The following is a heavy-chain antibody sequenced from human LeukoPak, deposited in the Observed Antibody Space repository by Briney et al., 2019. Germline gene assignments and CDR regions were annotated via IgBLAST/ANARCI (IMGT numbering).Heavy chain of an antibody. J-gene: IGHJ4*02. D-gene: IGHD3-10*01. CDR2: IDTTTGNP. CDR3: VRGTPTPGMDY. Sequence: ASVKVFRKASGYPFSAHFLNWVRQAPGQGLEWMGNIDTTTGNPRYAQDFTGRFVFSLDTSVSTAYLQITSLKADDTAAYYCVRGTPTPGMDYWGQGTQVTVSS. CDR1: GYPFSAHF. V-gene: IGHV7-4-1*02.